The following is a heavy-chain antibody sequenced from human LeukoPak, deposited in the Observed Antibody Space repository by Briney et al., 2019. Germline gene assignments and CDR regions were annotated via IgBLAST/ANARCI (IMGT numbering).Heavy chain of an antibody. J-gene: IGHJ6*02. CDR3: ARAGSYGSGNEYYYYGMDV. V-gene: IGHV4-59*01. CDR2: IYYSGST. D-gene: IGHD3-10*01. CDR1: GGSISSYY. Sequence: SETLSLTCTVSGGSISSYYWSWIRQPPGKGLEWIGYIYYSGSTNYNPSLKSRVTISVDTSKNQFSLKLSSVTAADTAVYYCARAGSYGSGNEYYYYGMDVWGQGTTVTVSS.